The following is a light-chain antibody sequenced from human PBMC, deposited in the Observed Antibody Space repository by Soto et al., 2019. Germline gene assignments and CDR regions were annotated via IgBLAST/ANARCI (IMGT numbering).Light chain of an antibody. CDR3: QQYYSYPLT. J-gene: IGKJ4*01. CDR2: GAS. Sequence: EIVLTQSPGTLSLSPGERATLSCRASQSVSISYLAWYQQKPGQAPRLLIYGASGRAAGIPDRFSGSGSGTDFTLTISCLQSEDFATYYCQQYYSYPLTFGGGTKVDIK. CDR1: QSVSISY. V-gene: IGKV3-20*01.